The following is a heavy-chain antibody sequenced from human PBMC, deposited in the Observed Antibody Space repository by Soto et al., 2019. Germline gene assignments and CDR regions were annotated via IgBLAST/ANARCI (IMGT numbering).Heavy chain of an antibody. CDR1: GFTFENYA. D-gene: IGHD3-3*01. CDR2: ISGSGGTT. J-gene: IGHJ6*02. Sequence: PGGSLRLSCVASGFTFENYAMSWVRQAPGKGLEWVSAISGSGGTTYYSDSVKGRFTISRDNAKNTVYLQMNDLRVEDAAEYFCAKDSWAIFGVPAGEPYAKDVWGQGPTVTVSS. CDR3: AKDSWAIFGVPAGEPYAKDV. V-gene: IGHV3-23*01.